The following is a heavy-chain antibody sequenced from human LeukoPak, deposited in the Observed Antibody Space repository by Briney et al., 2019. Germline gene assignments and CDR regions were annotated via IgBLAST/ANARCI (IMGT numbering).Heavy chain of an antibody. V-gene: IGHV4-59*01. J-gene: IGHJ4*02. Sequence: SETLSLTCTVSDGSISSYYWSWIRQPPGKGLEWIGYIYYSGSTNYNPSLKSRVTISVDTSKNQFSLKLSSVAAADTAVYYCARGRENWGRYFDYWGQGTLVTVSS. D-gene: IGHD7-27*01. CDR1: DGSISSYY. CDR3: ARGRENWGRYFDY. CDR2: IYYSGST.